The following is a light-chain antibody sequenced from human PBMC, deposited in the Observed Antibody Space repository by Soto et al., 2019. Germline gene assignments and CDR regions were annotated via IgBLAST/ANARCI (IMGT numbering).Light chain of an antibody. V-gene: IGLV1-44*01. Sequence: QAVVTQPPSASGTPGQRVTISCSGSSSNIGGNTVNWYQQLPGTAPKLLIYSNNQRPSGVPDRFSGSKSGTSASLAISGLQSEDEANYYCAAWDDSLNVVFGGGTKLTVL. CDR3: AAWDDSLNVV. CDR1: SSNIGGNT. CDR2: SNN. J-gene: IGLJ3*02.